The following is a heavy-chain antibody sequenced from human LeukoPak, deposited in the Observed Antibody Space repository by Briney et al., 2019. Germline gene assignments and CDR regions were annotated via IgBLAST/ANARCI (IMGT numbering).Heavy chain of an antibody. V-gene: IGHV3-48*03. CDR2: ISSSGSTI. D-gene: IGHD5-12*01. CDR3: ARAPLVATLAVNWFDP. J-gene: IGHJ5*02. Sequence: GGSLRLSWAASGFTFSSYEMNWVRQAPGKGLEWVSYISSSGSTIYYADSVKGRFTISRDNAKNSLYLQMNSLRAEDTAVYYCARAPLVATLAVNWFDPWGQGTLVTVSS. CDR1: GFTFSSYE.